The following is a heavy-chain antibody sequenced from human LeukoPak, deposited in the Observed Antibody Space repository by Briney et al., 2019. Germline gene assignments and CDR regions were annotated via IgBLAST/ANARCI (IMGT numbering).Heavy chain of an antibody. J-gene: IGHJ3*02. CDR2: ISSSSSTI. D-gene: IGHD3-22*01. Sequence: PGGSLRLSCAASGFTFSSYSMNWVRQAPGKGLEWVSYISSSSSTIYYADSVKGRFTISRDNAKNSLYLQMNSLRDEDTAVYYCARSEYYYDSSGYRPFDIWGQGTMVTVSS. CDR3: ARSEYYYDSSGYRPFDI. V-gene: IGHV3-48*02. CDR1: GFTFSSYS.